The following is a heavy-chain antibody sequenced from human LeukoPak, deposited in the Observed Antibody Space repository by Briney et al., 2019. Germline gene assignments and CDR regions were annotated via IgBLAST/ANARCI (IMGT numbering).Heavy chain of an antibody. CDR1: GFTVSSNS. J-gene: IGHJ4*02. CDR2: IYSDNT. V-gene: IGHV3-53*01. CDR3: TRDPRRLDY. Sequence: GGSLRLSCTVSGFTVSSNSMSWVRQAPGKGLEWVSFIYSDNTHYSDSVKGRFTISRDNAKNSLYLQMNSLRAEDTAVYYCTRDPRRLDYWGQGTLVTVSS.